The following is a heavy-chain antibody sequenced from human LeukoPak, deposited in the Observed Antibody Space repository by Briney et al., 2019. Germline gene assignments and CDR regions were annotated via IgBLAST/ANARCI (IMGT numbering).Heavy chain of an antibody. V-gene: IGHV4-61*02. CDR2: IYTSGST. J-gene: IGHJ5*02. CDR3: ARKGYSISWYSP. CDR1: GYSISSDYY. D-gene: IGHD6-13*01. Sequence: SETLSLTCTVFGYSISSDYYWTWIRQPAGKGLEWIGRIYTSGSTNYNPSLKSRVTISIDASKNQFSLRLSSVTAADTAVYYCARKGYSISWYSPWGQGTLVTVSS.